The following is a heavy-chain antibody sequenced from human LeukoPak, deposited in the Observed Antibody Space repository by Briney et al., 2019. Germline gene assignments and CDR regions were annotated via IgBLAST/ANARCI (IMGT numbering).Heavy chain of an antibody. V-gene: IGHV3-53*01. Sequence: GGSLRLSCATSGFSVSSNFMSWVRQAPGKGLEWVSVIYSIGSTYYTDSVKRRFTISRDNSKSTVYLQMDTLRAEDTAVYYCVRDADTFGFDHWGQGTLVTVSS. D-gene: IGHD5-18*01. J-gene: IGHJ4*02. CDR3: VRDADTFGFDH. CDR2: IYSIGST. CDR1: GFSVSSNF.